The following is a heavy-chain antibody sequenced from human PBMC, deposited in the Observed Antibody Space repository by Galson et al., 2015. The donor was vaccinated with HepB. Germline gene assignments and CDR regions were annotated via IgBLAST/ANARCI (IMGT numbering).Heavy chain of an antibody. J-gene: IGHJ6*02. D-gene: IGHD2/OR15-2a*01. CDR3: AFQGDYYGLDV. Sequence: LRLSCAASGFIFSTYWMHWVRQAPGKGLVWVSRINSDGSITNYADSVKGRFTISRANADNTLYLQMNSLRAEDTAVYYCAFQGDYYGLDVWGQGTTVTVSS. CDR1: GFIFSTYW. V-gene: IGHV3-74*01. CDR2: INSDGSIT.